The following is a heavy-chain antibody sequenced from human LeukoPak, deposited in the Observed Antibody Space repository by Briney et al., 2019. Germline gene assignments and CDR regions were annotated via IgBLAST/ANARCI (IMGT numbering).Heavy chain of an antibody. V-gene: IGHV1-8*01. D-gene: IGHD2-21*01. J-gene: IGHJ2*01. CDR1: GYTFTSYD. CDR2: MNPNSGNT. CDR3: ARDSPPSWYFDL. Sequence: ASVKVSCKASGYTFTSYDINWVRQATGQGLEWMGWMNPNSGNTGYAQKFQGRVTMTRNTSISTAYMELSSLRSEDTAVYYCARDSPPSWYFDLWGRGTLVTVSS.